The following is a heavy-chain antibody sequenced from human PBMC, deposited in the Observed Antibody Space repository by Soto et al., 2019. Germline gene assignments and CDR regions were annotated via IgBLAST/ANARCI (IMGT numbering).Heavy chain of an antibody. D-gene: IGHD6-25*01. J-gene: IGHJ6*02. CDR2: IYYSGST. V-gene: IGHV4-39*01. CDR3: ARPLRLYYYGMDV. CDR1: GGSISSSSYY. Sequence: PSETLSLTCTVSGGSISSSSYYWGWIRQPPGKGLEWIGSIYYSGSTYYNPSLKSRVTISVDTSKNQFSLKLSSVTAADTAVYYCARPLRLYYYGMDVWGQGTTVTVSS.